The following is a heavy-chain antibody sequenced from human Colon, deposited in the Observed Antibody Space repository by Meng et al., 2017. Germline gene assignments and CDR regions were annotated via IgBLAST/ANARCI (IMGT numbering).Heavy chain of an antibody. Sequence: GSLRLSCTVSGGSISPFYWSWIRQTPGKGLEWIGYISYSGTSGHNPSLKSRVTMSVNTSKSQFFLGLTSVTVADMAIYYCARGRGTWHPFDIWGQGTMVTVSS. CDR1: GGSISPFY. J-gene: IGHJ3*02. CDR2: ISYSGTS. CDR3: ARGRGTWHPFDI. D-gene: IGHD3-16*01. V-gene: IGHV4-59*01.